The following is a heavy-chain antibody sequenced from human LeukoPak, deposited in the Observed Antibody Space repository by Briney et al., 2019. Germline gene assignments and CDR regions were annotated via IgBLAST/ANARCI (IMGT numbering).Heavy chain of an antibody. Sequence: SSETLSLTCTVSGGSISRGDCYWSWIRQPPGKGLEWIGEINHSGSTNYNPSLKSRVTISVDTSKNQFSLKLSSVTAADTAVYYCARGRATMVRGVIKRCYFDYWGQGTLVTVSS. D-gene: IGHD3-10*01. J-gene: IGHJ4*02. CDR1: GGSISRGDCY. V-gene: IGHV4-34*01. CDR2: INHSGST. CDR3: ARGRATMVRGVIKRCYFDY.